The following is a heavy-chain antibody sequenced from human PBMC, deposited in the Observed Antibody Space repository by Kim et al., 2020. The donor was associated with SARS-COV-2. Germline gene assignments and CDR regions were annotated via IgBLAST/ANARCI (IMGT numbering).Heavy chain of an antibody. J-gene: IGHJ5*02. CDR3: ARDSPQAYNWFDP. V-gene: IGHV3-33*01. Sequence: YADSVKGRFTISRDNSKNTLYLQMNSLRAEDTAVYYCARDSPQAYNWFDPWGQGTLVTVSS.